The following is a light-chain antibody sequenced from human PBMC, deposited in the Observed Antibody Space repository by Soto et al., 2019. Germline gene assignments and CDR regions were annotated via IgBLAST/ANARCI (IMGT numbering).Light chain of an antibody. V-gene: IGLV2-23*01. CDR1: SSDVGNYDL. CDR3: CSYAGSSTYV. Sequence: QSALTQPASVSGSPGQSITISCTGTSSDVGNYDLVSWYQQLPGKAPKFILYEGSKRPSGVSNRFSGSKSGSTASLTISGLQAEDEADYYCCSYAGSSTYVFGTGTKVTV. J-gene: IGLJ1*01. CDR2: EGS.